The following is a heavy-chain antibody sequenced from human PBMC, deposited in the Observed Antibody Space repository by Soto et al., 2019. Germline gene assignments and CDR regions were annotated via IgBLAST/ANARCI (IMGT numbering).Heavy chain of an antibody. CDR1: GGTFSSYA. CDR3: ARDDLTRGYSGYDYVGYYYYGMDV. Sequence: ASVKVSCKASGGTFSSYAISWVRRAPGQGLEWMGGIIPIFGTANYAQKFQGRVTITADESTSTAYMELSSLRSEDTAVYYCARDDLTRGYSGYDYVGYYYYGMDVWGQGTTVTVSS. V-gene: IGHV1-69*13. J-gene: IGHJ6*02. CDR2: IIPIFGTA. D-gene: IGHD5-12*01.